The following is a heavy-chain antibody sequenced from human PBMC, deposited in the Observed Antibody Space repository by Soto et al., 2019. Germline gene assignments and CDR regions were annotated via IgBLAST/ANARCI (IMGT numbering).Heavy chain of an antibody. J-gene: IGHJ6*02. CDR3: ARDLPTMEV. CDR1: GYTFTSYG. V-gene: IGHV1-18*01. Sequence: QVQLVQSGAEVKKPGASVTVSCKASGYTFTSYGINWVRQAPGQGLEWMGWIRAYNGNTNYAQTLQGRVTMTTDTSTSTAYMELRSLGSADTAVYSCARDLPTMEVWGQGTTVTVSS. CDR2: IRAYNGNT.